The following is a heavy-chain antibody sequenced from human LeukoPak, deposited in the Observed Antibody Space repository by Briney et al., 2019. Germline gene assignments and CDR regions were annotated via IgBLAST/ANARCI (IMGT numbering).Heavy chain of an antibody. CDR1: GYSFTSYW. J-gene: IGHJ3*02. CDR2: IYTGDSYT. CDR3: ARLPSTGVYSSFVRDAFDI. Sequence: GESLKISCKGSGYSFTSYWIGWVRQMPGKGLEWMGIIYTGDSYTIYSPSFQGQVTISADKSISTAYLQWSSLKASDTAMYYCARLPSTGVYSSFVRDAFDIWGQGTMVTVSS. V-gene: IGHV5-51*01. D-gene: IGHD6-6*01.